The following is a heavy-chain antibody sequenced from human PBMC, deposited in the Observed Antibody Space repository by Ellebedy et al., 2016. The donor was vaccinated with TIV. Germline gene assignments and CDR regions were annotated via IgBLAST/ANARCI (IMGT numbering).Heavy chain of an antibody. J-gene: IGHJ4*02. D-gene: IGHD2-21*02. V-gene: IGHV3-33*08. CDR1: GFTFGSYG. CDR2: MWYDGTHE. CDR3: AREFGDYFFDK. Sequence: GESLKISCAASGFTFGSYGMHWVRQAPGKGLAGVAGMWYDGTHEHYADSVKGRFTISRDNSKNTLFLQMNSLRAEDTAVYYCAREFGDYFFDKWGQGTLVTVSS.